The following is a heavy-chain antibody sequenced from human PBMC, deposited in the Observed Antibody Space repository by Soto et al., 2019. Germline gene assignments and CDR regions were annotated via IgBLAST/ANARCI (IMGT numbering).Heavy chain of an antibody. CDR1: GYSLTSYA. V-gene: IGHV1-3*01. D-gene: IGHD3-9*01. J-gene: IGHJ3*02. Sequence: GASVRVSCKASGYSLTSYAMHWVRQAPGQRLEWMGWINAGNGNTKYSQKFQGRVTITRDTSASTAYMELSSLRSEDTAVYYCARDRDILTGYYVAHAFDIWGQGTMVTVS. CDR2: INAGNGNT. CDR3: ARDRDILTGYYVAHAFDI.